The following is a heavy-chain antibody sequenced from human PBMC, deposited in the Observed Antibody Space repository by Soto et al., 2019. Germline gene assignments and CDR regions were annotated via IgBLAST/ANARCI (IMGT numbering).Heavy chain of an antibody. CDR3: ARGGYYGSGSYYRKYYFDY. J-gene: IGHJ4*02. CDR2: IGTAGDT. D-gene: IGHD3-10*01. CDR1: GFTFSSYD. V-gene: IGHV3-13*01. Sequence: EVQLVESGGGLVQPGGSLRLSCAASGFTFSSYDMHWVRQATGKGLEWVSAIGTAGDTYYPGSVKGRFTISRENAKDSLYLQMNSLRAGDTAVYYCARGGYYGSGSYYRKYYFDYRGQGTLVTVSS.